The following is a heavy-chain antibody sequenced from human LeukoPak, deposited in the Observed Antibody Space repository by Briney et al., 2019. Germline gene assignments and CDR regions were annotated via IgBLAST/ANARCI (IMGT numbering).Heavy chain of an antibody. CDR1: GGSISSYY. J-gene: IGHJ5*02. Sequence: PSETLSLTCTVSGGSISSYYWSWIRQPAGKGLEWIGRIYTSGSTNYNPSLKSRVTMSVDTSKNQFSLKLSSVTAADTAVYYCARLREFVGSPLNWFDPWGQGTLVTVSS. CDR3: ARLREFVGSPLNWFDP. CDR2: IYTSGST. V-gene: IGHV4-4*07.